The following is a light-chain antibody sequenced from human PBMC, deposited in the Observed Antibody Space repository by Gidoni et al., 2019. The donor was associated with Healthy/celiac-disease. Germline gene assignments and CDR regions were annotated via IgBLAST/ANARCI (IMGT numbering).Light chain of an antibody. CDR3: QQYNSYPWT. V-gene: IGKV1-5*03. Sequence: DIQMTQSPSTLSASVGDRVTIPCRASQSISSWLAWYQQKPGKAPKLLIYKASSVESGVPSRVSGSGSGTEFTLTISSLQPDDFATYYGQQYNSYPWTFGQGTKVEIK. J-gene: IGKJ1*01. CDR2: KAS. CDR1: QSISSW.